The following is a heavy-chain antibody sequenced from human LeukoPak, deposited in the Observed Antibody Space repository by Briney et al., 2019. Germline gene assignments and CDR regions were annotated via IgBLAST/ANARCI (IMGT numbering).Heavy chain of an antibody. CDR2: IYTSGST. CDR1: GGSISSGSYY. J-gene: IGHJ6*03. V-gene: IGHV4-61*02. Sequence: PSQTLSLTCTVSGGSISSGSYYWSWIRQPAGKGLEWIGRIYTSGSTNYNPSLKSRVTISVDTSKNQFSLKLSSVTAADTAVYYCARDGRYSSSWYLNYYYMDVWGKGTTVTISS. CDR3: ARDGRYSSSWYLNYYYMDV. D-gene: IGHD6-13*01.